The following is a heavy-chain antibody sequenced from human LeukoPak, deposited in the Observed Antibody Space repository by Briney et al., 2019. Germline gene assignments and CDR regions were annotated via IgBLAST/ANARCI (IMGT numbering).Heavy chain of an antibody. CDR1: GGSISSGSYY. Sequence: SETLSLTCTVSGGSISSGSYYWSWIRQPAGKGLEWIGRIYTSESTNYNPSLKSRITISVDTSKNQFSLKLSSVTAADTAVYYCARGTLVGATAWFDPWGQGTLVTVSS. CDR3: ARGTLVGATAWFDP. D-gene: IGHD1-26*01. CDR2: IYTSEST. J-gene: IGHJ5*02. V-gene: IGHV4-61*02.